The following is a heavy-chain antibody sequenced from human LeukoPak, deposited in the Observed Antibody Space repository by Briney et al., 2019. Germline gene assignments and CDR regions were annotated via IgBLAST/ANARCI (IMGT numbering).Heavy chain of an antibody. Sequence: SLRLSCVASGFPFEDYAVSWVRQATGKGLERVGLIRSKTYGGTAEYGTSVKGRFTISREEPKCVAYLQMNALKTEDTGVYYCTRVGIAGRPGYWGQGTLVTVSS. D-gene: IGHD6-6*01. J-gene: IGHJ4*02. CDR2: IRSKTYGGTA. CDR1: GFPFEDYA. CDR3: TRVGIAGRPGY. V-gene: IGHV3-49*04.